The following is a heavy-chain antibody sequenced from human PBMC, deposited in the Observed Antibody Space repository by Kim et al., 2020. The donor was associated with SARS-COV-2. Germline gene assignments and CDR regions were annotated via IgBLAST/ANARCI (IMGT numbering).Heavy chain of an antibody. D-gene: IGHD2-8*01. CDR2: TYYRSKWYN. CDR3: ARGSLYAFDV. J-gene: IGHJ3*01. CDR1: GDSVSTNSVA. Sequence: SQTLSLTCAISGDSVSTNSVAWNWVRQSPSRGLEWLGRTYYRSKWYNDYAVSVKSRITVNPDTSKNQFSLQLNSVTPEDTAVYYCARGSLYAFDVWGQGAMVTVSS. V-gene: IGHV6-1*01.